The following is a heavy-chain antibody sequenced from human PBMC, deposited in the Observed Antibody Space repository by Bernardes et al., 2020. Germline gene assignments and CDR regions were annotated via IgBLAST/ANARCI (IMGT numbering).Heavy chain of an antibody. CDR2: INHSGST. Sequence: SETLSLTRAVYGGSFSGYYWSWIRQPPGKGLEWIGEINHSGSTNYNPSLKSRVTISVDTSKNQFSLKLSSVTAADTAVYYCARAIITMVRGVIIPPYFDYWGQGTLVTVSS. J-gene: IGHJ4*02. V-gene: IGHV4-34*01. CDR3: ARAIITMVRGVIIPPYFDY. CDR1: GGSFSGYY. D-gene: IGHD3-10*01.